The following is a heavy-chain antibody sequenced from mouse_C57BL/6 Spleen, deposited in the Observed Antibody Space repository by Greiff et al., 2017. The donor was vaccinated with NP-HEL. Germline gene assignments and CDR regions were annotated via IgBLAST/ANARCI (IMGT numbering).Heavy chain of an antibody. Sequence: QVQLQQSGAELVRPGASVTLSCKASGYTFTDYEMHWVKQTPVHGLEWIGAIDPETGGTAYNQKFKGKAILTADKSSSTAYMELRSLTSEDSAVYYCTRGSSPYYFDYWGQGTTLTVSS. D-gene: IGHD1-1*01. CDR1: GYTFTDYE. CDR3: TRGSSPYYFDY. V-gene: IGHV1-15*01. J-gene: IGHJ2*01. CDR2: IDPETGGT.